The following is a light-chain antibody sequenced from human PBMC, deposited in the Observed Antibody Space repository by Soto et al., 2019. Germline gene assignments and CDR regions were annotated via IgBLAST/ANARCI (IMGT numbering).Light chain of an antibody. V-gene: IGKV1-9*01. Sequence: IQLTQSPSSLSASVGDRVTITCRASQGISSYLAWYQQKPGKAPKLLIYAASTLQSGVPSRISGSGSGTDFTLTISSLQPEDCATSYCQQSHSYPYTFGQGTKVDIK. CDR1: QGISSY. J-gene: IGKJ2*01. CDR2: AAS. CDR3: QQSHSYPYT.